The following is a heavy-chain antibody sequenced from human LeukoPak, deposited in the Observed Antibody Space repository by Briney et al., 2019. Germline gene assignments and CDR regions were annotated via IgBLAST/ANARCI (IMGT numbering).Heavy chain of an antibody. CDR1: GGSFSGYY. V-gene: IGHV4-59*01. Sequence: SETLSLTCAVYGGSFSGYYWSWIRQPPGKGLEWIGYIYYSGSTNYNPSLKSRVTMSVDTSKNQFSLKLSSVTAADTAVYYCAGVEGGGGWFEESLPWGQGTLVTVSS. D-gene: IGHD3-10*01. CDR2: IYYSGST. CDR3: AGVEGGGGWFEESLP. J-gene: IGHJ4*02.